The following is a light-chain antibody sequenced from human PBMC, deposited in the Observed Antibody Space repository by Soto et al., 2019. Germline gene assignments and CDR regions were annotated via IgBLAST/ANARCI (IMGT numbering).Light chain of an antibody. Sequence: DIQMTQSPSSLSASVGDRVTITCQASQDISNYLNWYQQKPGKAPKLLIYDASNLETGVPSRFSGSGSRTDFTFTISSLQPEDIATYYCQQYDNLLQGTSFGQGTKVEIK. CDR2: DAS. V-gene: IGKV1-33*01. CDR3: QQYDNLLQGTS. CDR1: QDISNY. J-gene: IGKJ1*01.